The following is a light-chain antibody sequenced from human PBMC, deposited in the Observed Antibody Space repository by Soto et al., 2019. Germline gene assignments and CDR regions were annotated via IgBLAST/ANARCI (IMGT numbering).Light chain of an antibody. CDR1: QGIAKD. V-gene: IGKV1-6*01. CDR3: LQNYYSFRT. CDR2: GTS. J-gene: IGKJ1*01. Sequence: AIQLTQSPSSLSASVGDRVTITCRASQGIAKDLGWYQQKPGKAPRLLIFGTSFLQSGVPSRFQGSGSGTDFTLTINGLQPEDFATYYCLQNYYSFRTFGQGTKVEIK.